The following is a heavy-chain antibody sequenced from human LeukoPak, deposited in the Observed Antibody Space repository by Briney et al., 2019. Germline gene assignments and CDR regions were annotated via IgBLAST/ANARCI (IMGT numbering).Heavy chain of an antibody. Sequence: ASVKVSCKASGYTFTSYGISWVRQAPGQGLEWMGWISAYNGNTNYAQKLQGRVTMTTDTSTSTAYMELRSLRSDDTAVYYCARLTEIAVAGPASSTLNWFDPWGQETLVTVSS. D-gene: IGHD6-19*01. CDR1: GYTFTSYG. CDR3: ARLTEIAVAGPASSTLNWFDP. V-gene: IGHV1-18*01. CDR2: ISAYNGNT. J-gene: IGHJ5*02.